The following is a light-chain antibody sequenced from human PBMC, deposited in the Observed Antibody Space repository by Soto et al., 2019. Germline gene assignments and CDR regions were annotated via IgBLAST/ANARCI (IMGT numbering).Light chain of an antibody. CDR3: SSYTGSDVV. CDR2: DVS. CDR1: SSDIGSYNL. J-gene: IGLJ2*01. V-gene: IGLV2-23*02. Sequence: QSALTQPASVSGSPGQSITISCTETSSDIGSYNLVSWYQQHPGKAPILMTYDVSKRPSGVSNRFSGSKSGNTASLTISGLQAEDEADYYCSSYTGSDVVFGGGTKLTVL.